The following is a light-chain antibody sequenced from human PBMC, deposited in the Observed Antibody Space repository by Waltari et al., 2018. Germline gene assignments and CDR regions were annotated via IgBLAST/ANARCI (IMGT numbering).Light chain of an antibody. J-gene: IGKJ1*01. V-gene: IGKV3-20*01. CDR3: QQYGSLPWT. Sequence: IVLTQSPGTLSSSPGERATLSCRAGQSFSSDYLAWYQQRPGQAPRLLIFDASSRAAGIPDRFSGSGSGTDFSLTISRLEPEDFAVYYCQQYGSLPWTFGQGTRVEIK. CDR2: DAS. CDR1: QSFSSDY.